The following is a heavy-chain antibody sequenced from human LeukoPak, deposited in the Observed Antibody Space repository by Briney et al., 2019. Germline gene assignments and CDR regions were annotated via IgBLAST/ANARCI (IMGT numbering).Heavy chain of an antibody. V-gene: IGHV3-33*01. CDR1: GFTFSSYG. CDR3: ARGDYYGSGSPGPLFY. D-gene: IGHD3-10*01. J-gene: IGHJ4*02. CDR2: IWYDGSNK. Sequence: GRSLRLSCAASGFTFSSYGMHWVRQAPGKGLEWVAVIWYDGSNKYYADSVKGRFTISRGNSKNTLHLQMNSLRAEDTAVYYCARGDYYGSGSPGPLFYWGQGTLVTVSS.